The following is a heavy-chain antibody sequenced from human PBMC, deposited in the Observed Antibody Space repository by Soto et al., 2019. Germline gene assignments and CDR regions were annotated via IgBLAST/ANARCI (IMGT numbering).Heavy chain of an antibody. CDR3: ARQGYSSSWYEDYYYYYGMDV. V-gene: IGHV4-39*01. D-gene: IGHD6-13*01. CDR2: IYYSGST. J-gene: IGHJ6*02. CDR1: GGSISSSSYY. Sequence: PSETLSLTCTVSGGSISSSSYYWGWIRQPPGKGLEWIGSIYYSGSTYYNPSLKSRVTISVDTSKNQFSLKLSSVTAADTAVYYCARQGYSSSWYEDYYYYYGMDVWGQGTTVTVSS.